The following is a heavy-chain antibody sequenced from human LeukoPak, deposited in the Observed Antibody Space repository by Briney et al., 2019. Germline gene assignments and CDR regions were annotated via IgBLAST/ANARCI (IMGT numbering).Heavy chain of an antibody. D-gene: IGHD1-26*01. CDR2: IYSADSA. CDR1: GFTVSRNY. V-gene: IGHV3-53*01. Sequence: GGSLRLSCAASGFTVSRNYMSWVRQAPGKGLEWVSVIYSADSAYYADSVRGRFTISRDNSKNTLYLQMNSLRADDTAVYYCVREVGGGATNYFDYWGQGTLVTVSS. CDR3: VREVGGGATNYFDY. J-gene: IGHJ4*02.